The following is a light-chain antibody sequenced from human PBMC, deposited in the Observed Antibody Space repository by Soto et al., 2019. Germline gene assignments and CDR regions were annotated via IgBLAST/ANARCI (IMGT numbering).Light chain of an antibody. V-gene: IGKV4-1*01. CDR3: QQYYSTPKT. Sequence: DIVMTKSPDSLAVSLGERATINCKSSQSVLYSSNNKNYLAWYQQKPGQPPKLLIYWSSTRASGVPDRFSGSGSGTDFTLTISSLQAEDVAVYYCQQYYSTPKTFGQGTKVEIK. CDR2: WSS. J-gene: IGKJ1*01. CDR1: QSVLYSSNNKNY.